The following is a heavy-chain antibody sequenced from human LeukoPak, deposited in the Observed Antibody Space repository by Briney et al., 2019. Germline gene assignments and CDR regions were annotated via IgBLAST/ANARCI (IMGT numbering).Heavy chain of an antibody. CDR3: TREIVNDYYGSGSYFDY. V-gene: IGHV3-49*03. Sequence: GRSLRLSCTASGFTFCDYAMSWFRQAPGKGLEWVGFIRSKAYGGTTEYAASVKGRFTISRDDSKSIAYLQMNSLKTEDTAVYYCTREIVNDYYGSGSYFDYWGQGTLVTVSS. D-gene: IGHD3-10*01. CDR2: IRSKAYGGTT. J-gene: IGHJ4*02. CDR1: GFTFCDYA.